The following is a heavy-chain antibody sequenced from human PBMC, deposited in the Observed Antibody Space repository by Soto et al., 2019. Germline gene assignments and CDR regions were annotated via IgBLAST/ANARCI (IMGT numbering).Heavy chain of an antibody. CDR2: IYHSGST. CDR3: ARSREMYYYDSSGYYAH. Sequence: SETLSLTCAVSGGPISNNTWWSWVRQPPGKGLEWIGEIYHSGSTNYNPSLKSRVSISVDKSKNQFSLRLSSVTAADMAVYYCARSREMYYYDSSGYYAHWGQGTLVTVSS. CDR1: GGPISNNTW. J-gene: IGHJ4*02. V-gene: IGHV4-4*02. D-gene: IGHD3-22*01.